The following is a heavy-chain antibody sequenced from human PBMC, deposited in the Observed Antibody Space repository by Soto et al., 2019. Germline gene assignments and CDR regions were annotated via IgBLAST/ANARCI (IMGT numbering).Heavy chain of an antibody. J-gene: IGHJ6*02. CDR3: ARVCLILGGYYYYGMDV. V-gene: IGHV1-18*04. CDR1: GYTFTSYG. D-gene: IGHD2-21*01. Sequence: ASVKVSCKASGYTFTSYGISWVRQAPGQGLEWMGWISAYNGNTNYAQKLQGRVTMTTDTSTSTAYMELMSLRSDDTAVYYCARVCLILGGYYYYGMDVWGQGTTVTVSS. CDR2: ISAYNGNT.